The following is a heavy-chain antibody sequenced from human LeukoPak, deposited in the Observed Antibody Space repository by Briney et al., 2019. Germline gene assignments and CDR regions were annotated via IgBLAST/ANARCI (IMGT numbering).Heavy chain of an antibody. J-gene: IGHJ5*02. Sequence: ASVKVSCKASGYTFTGYYMHWVRQAPGQGLEWMGRVNPNSGGTNYAQKFRGGVTMTRDTSISTAYMELSRLRSDDTAVYYCAREGRYCSGGSCYSYWFDPWGQGTLVTVSS. V-gene: IGHV1-2*06. CDR1: GYTFTGYY. CDR2: VNPNSGGT. D-gene: IGHD2-15*01. CDR3: AREGRYCSGGSCYSYWFDP.